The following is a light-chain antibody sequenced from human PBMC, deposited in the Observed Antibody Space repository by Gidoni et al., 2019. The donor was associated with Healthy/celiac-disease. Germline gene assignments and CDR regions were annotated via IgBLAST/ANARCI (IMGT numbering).Light chain of an antibody. Sequence: QSVLPQPPSVSPAPGQKVTISCSGSSSNIGNNYVSWYQQLTGTAPKLLIYDNNKRPSGIPDRFSGSKSGTSATLGITGLQTGDEADYYCGTWDSSLSAGRVFGGGTKLTVL. CDR1: SSNIGNNY. CDR3: GTWDSSLSAGRV. V-gene: IGLV1-51*01. CDR2: DNN. J-gene: IGLJ3*02.